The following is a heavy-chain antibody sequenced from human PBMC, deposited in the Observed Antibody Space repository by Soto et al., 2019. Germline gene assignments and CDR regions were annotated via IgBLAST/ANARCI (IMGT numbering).Heavy chain of an antibody. CDR3: AKDSPPRSGYRFDY. J-gene: IGHJ4*02. V-gene: IGHV3-23*01. CDR2: ISGSGGST. Sequence: GGSLRLSCAASGFTFSSYSMRWVRQAPGKGLEWVSAISGSGGSTYYADSVKGRFTISRDNSKNTLYLQMNSLRAEDTAVYYCAKDSPPRSGYRFDYWGQGTLVTVSS. CDR1: GFTFSSYS. D-gene: IGHD5-12*01.